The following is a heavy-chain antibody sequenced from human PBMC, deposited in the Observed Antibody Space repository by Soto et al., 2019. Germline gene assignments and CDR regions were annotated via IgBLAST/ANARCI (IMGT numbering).Heavy chain of an antibody. Sequence: QVQLVQSGAEVKKPGASVKVSCKASGYTFSTYYMHWVRQAPGQGLEWVGIINPSGGSTSYAQKFQGRVTMTRDTSTSTIYMEVRSLRSEDTAVYYCAREMGWPRGGWFDPWGQGTLVTVSS. D-gene: IGHD6-19*01. J-gene: IGHJ5*02. CDR1: GYTFSTYY. CDR3: AREMGWPRGGWFDP. CDR2: INPSGGST. V-gene: IGHV1-46*01.